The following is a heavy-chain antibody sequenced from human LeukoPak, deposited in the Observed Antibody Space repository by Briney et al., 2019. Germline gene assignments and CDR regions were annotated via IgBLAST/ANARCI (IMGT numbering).Heavy chain of an antibody. Sequence: GRSLRLSCAASGFTFSSYAMHWVRQAPGKGLEWVAVISYDGSNKYYADSVKGRFTISRDNSKNTLYLQMNSLRAEDTAVYYCASKSGYDYSYYYYMDVWGKGTTVTVSS. J-gene: IGHJ6*03. CDR2: ISYDGSNK. V-gene: IGHV3-30*01. CDR1: GFTFSSYA. CDR3: ASKSGYDYSYYYYMDV. D-gene: IGHD5-12*01.